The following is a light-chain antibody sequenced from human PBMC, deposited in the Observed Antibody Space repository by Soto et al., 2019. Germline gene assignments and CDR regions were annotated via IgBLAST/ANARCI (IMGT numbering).Light chain of an antibody. V-gene: IGLV1-40*01. CDR2: ANS. CDR1: RSNIGAGYD. CDR3: QSYDSSLSVV. J-gene: IGLJ2*01. Sequence: QSVLTQPPSVSGGPGQRVTISCTGSRSNIGAGYDVHWYQQLPGTAPKVLIYANSNRPSGVPDRFSGSKSGTSASLAITGLQAEDEADYYYQSYDSSLSVVFGGGTKLTVL.